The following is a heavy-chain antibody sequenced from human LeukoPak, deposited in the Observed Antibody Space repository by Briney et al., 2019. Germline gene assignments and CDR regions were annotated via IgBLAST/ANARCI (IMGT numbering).Heavy chain of an antibody. V-gene: IGHV4-30-4*01. CDR2: IYYSGST. D-gene: IGHD5-24*01. Sequence: SQTLSLTCTVSGGSLSSGDYYWSWVRQPPGTGLEWLGYIYYSGSTYYNPSLKSRVTISVDTSKNQFSLKLSSVTAADTAVYYCAAQRDGWFDPWGQGTLVTVSS. CDR3: AAQRDGWFDP. J-gene: IGHJ5*02. CDR1: GGSLSSGDYY.